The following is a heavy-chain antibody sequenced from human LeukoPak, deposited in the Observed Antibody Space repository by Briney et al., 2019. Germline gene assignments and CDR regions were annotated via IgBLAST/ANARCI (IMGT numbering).Heavy chain of an antibody. CDR3: ARGARGLIDIVVVPAPRAKAGYYMDV. Sequence: SETLSLTCAVYGGSFSGYYGSWIRQPPGKGLEWIGEINHSGSTNYNPSLKSRVTISVDTSKNQFSLKLSSVTAADTAVYYCARGARGLIDIVVVPAPRAKAGYYMDVWGKGTTVTVSS. V-gene: IGHV4-34*01. D-gene: IGHD2-2*01. CDR2: INHSGST. CDR1: GGSFSGYY. J-gene: IGHJ6*03.